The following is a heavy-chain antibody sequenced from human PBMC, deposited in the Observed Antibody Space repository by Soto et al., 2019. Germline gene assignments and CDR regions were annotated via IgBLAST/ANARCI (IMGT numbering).Heavy chain of an antibody. D-gene: IGHD2-8*01. V-gene: IGHV4-39*07. CDR3: ARTPDCTNGVCYRINDYYYYGMDV. CDR2: IYYSGST. J-gene: IGHJ6*02. Sequence: SETLSLTCTVSGGSISGSTYYWGWIRQPPGKGLEWIGGIYYSGSTYYNPSLKSRVTISVDTSKNQFSLKLSSVTAADTAVYYCARTPDCTNGVCYRINDYYYYGMDVRGQGTTVTVSS. CDR1: GGSISGSTYY.